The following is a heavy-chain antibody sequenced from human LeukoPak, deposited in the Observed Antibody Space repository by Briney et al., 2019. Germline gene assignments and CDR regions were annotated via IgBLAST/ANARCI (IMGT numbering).Heavy chain of an antibody. CDR2: IYSGGST. J-gene: IGHJ4*02. Sequence: GGSLRLSCAASGFTLSNYAMSWVRQAPGKGLEWVSVIYSGGSTYYADSVKGRFTISRDNSKNTLYLQMNSLRAEDTAVYYCARAEVGPIDYWGQGTRVTVSS. CDR3: ARAEVGPIDY. CDR1: GFTLSNYA. V-gene: IGHV3-53*01. D-gene: IGHD2-15*01.